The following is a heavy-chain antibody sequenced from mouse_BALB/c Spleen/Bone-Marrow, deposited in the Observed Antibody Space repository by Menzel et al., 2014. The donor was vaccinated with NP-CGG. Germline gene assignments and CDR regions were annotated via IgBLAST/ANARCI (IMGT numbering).Heavy chain of an antibody. CDR3: ARWGKGAWFAY. CDR2: IHYSGIT. Sequence: EVKLMESGPDLVKPSQSLSLTCTVTDYSITSGYSWHWIRQFPGNKLEWMGYIHYSGITNYSPSLKSRISFTRDTSKNQFFLHLNSGTTEDTATYYCARWGKGAWFAYWGQGTLVTVSA. CDR1: DYSITSGYS. J-gene: IGHJ3*01. V-gene: IGHV3-1*02. D-gene: IGHD1-3*01.